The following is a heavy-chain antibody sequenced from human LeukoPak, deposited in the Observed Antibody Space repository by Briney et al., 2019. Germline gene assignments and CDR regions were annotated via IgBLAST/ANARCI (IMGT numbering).Heavy chain of an antibody. J-gene: IGHJ5*02. CDR3: ARGVRTMISWFDP. CDR2: ISTSGSS. Sequence: SETLSLTCTVSCGFISPYYWSFIRPPAGKGLELIGRISTSGSSKYNPSLESRVTISADTSKNQFSLKLSSVTAADTAVYYCARGVRTMISWFDPWGQGTLVTVSS. V-gene: IGHV4-4*07. CDR1: CGFISPYY. D-gene: IGHD3-22*01.